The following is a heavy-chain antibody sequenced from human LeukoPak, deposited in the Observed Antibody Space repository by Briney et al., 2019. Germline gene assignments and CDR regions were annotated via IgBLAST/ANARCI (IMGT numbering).Heavy chain of an antibody. CDR2: IRSKANNYAT. Sequence: QTGGSLRLSCAASGFTFSSYEMNWVSQAPGKGLEWVGRIRSKANNYATDYAASVKGRFTISRDDSRNSAYLQMNSLKTEDTAVYYCTRIFSFSGMDVWGQGTTVTVSS. J-gene: IGHJ6*02. CDR3: TRIFSFSGMDV. CDR1: GFTFSSYE. V-gene: IGHV3-73*01. D-gene: IGHD3-9*01.